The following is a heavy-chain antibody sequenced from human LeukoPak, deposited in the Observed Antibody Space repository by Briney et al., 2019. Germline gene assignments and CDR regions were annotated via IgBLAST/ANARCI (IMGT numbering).Heavy chain of an antibody. Sequence: ASVKVSCKASGYTFTGYYMHWVRQAPGQRLEWMGWINAGNGNTKYSQKFQGRVTITRDTSASTAYMELSSLRSEDTAVYYCARAPPLRQLRYSWFDPWGQGALVTVSS. V-gene: IGHV1-3*01. D-gene: IGHD1-26*01. CDR3: ARAPPLRQLRYSWFDP. CDR1: GYTFTGYY. J-gene: IGHJ5*02. CDR2: INAGNGNT.